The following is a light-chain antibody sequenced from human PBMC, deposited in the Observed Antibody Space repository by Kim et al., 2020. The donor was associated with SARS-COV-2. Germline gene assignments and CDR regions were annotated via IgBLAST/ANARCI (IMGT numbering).Light chain of an antibody. CDR3: FSYTSSGTYV. Sequence: QSITIACTGTSSDIGGYAYVSWYQQHPGKVPKLMIYDVRDRPSGVSNRFSGSKSGNTASLTISDLQAEDEADYYCFSYTSSGTYVFGTATRVTVL. V-gene: IGLV2-14*04. CDR2: DVR. J-gene: IGLJ1*01. CDR1: SSDIGGYAY.